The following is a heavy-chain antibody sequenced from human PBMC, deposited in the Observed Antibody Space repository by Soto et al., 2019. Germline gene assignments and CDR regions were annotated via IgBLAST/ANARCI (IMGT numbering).Heavy chain of an antibody. D-gene: IGHD2-2*01. CDR1: GYTFTSYD. V-gene: IGHV1-8*01. CDR3: GSPGYCXSXXCLXAFDI. Sequence: ASVKVSCKASGYTFTSYDINWVRQATGQGLEWMGWMNPNSGNTGYAQKFQGRVTMTRNTSISTAYMELSSLRSEDTAVYYCGSPGYCXSXXCLXAFDIWGQGTXVTVSS. CDR2: MNPNSGNT. J-gene: IGHJ3*02.